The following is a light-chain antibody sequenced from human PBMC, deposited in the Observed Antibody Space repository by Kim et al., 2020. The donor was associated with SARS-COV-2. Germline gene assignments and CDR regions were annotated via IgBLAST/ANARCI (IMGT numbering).Light chain of an antibody. V-gene: IGKV1-5*03. CDR3: QHYNSYSWT. J-gene: IGKJ1*01. CDR1: QSISSR. Sequence: DIQMTQSPSTLSASVGDRVTITCRASQSISSRLAWYQQKPGKAPKLLIYRTSSLGSGVPSRFTGSGSGTEFTLTISSLQPDGFATYFCQHYNSYSWTFGQGTKVDIK. CDR2: RTS.